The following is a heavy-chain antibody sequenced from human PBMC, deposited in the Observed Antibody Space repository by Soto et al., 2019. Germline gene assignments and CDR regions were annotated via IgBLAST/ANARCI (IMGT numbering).Heavy chain of an antibody. CDR2: IYYSGST. CDR3: ARAPAAYSNYAFDY. D-gene: IGHD4-4*01. V-gene: IGHV4-31*03. CDR1: GGPISSGGYY. Sequence: PSETLSLTCTVSGGPISSGGYYWSWIRQHPGKGLEWIGYIYYSGSTYYNPSLKSRVTISVDTSKNQFSLKLSSVTAADTAVYYCARAPAAYSNYAFDYWGQGTLVTVSS. J-gene: IGHJ4*02.